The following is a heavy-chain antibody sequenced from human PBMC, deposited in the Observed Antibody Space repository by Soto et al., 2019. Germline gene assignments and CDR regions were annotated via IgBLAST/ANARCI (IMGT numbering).Heavy chain of an antibody. Sequence: QVQLVQSGAEVKKPGASVKVSCKTSGYTFTSYDINWVRQATGQGLEWMGWMNPNSGNTAYAQRFQGRVNMTRNTSISTAYMELSSLKSEDTAVYYCARERSSGALDIWGQGTMVTVSS. CDR2: MNPNSGNT. J-gene: IGHJ3*02. CDR3: ARERSSGALDI. CDR1: GYTFTSYD. V-gene: IGHV1-8*01. D-gene: IGHD1-26*01.